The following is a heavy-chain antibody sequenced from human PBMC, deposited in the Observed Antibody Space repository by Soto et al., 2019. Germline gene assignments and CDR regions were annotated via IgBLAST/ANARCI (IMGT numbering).Heavy chain of an antibody. CDR3: SLSDRYYGMDV. Sequence: EVQLLDSGGGLVPPGGSLRLSCAAYGFTFSSYAMSWVRQAPGKGLEWVSSISTSGGSTYYADSVKGRFTISRDKSNNTLYLQMNSLRAEDTAVYYCSLSDRYYGMDVWGLWTTVTVSS. V-gene: IGHV3-23*01. CDR1: GFTFSSYA. CDR2: ISTSGGST. J-gene: IGHJ6*02.